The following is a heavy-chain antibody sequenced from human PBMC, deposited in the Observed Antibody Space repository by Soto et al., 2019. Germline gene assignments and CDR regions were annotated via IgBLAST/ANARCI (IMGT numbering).Heavy chain of an antibody. D-gene: IGHD6-13*01. CDR2: INPNSGGT. CDR3: AREWVLISIAAAGTRYFDY. V-gene: IGHV1-2*02. CDR1: GYTFTGYY. Sequence: QVQLVQSGAEVKKPGASVKVSCKASGYTFTGYYMHWVRQAPGQGLEWMGWINPNSGGTNYAQKLQGRVTMTRDTSISTAYMELSRLRSDDTAVYYCAREWVLISIAAAGTRYFDYWGQGTLVTVSS. J-gene: IGHJ4*02.